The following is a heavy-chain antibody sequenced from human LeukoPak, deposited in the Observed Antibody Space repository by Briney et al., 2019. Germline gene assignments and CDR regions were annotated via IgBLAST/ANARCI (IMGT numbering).Heavy chain of an antibody. CDR3: ARGERTRGPFDY. V-gene: IGHV3-30*04. J-gene: IGHJ4*02. Sequence: GGSLRLSCAASGFTFSSYAMHWVRQAPGKGLEWVAVISYDGGNKYYADSVKGRFTISRDNSKNTLYLQMNSLRAEDTAVYYCARGERTRGPFDYWGQGTLVTVSS. CDR2: ISYDGGNK. CDR1: GFTFSSYA.